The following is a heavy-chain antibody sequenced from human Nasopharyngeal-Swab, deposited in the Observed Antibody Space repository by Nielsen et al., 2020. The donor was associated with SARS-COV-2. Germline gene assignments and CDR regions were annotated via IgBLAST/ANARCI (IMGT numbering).Heavy chain of an antibody. D-gene: IGHD3-3*01. Sequence: ASVKVSCKASGYTFTSYAMNWVRQAPGQGLEWMGWINTNTGNPTYAQGFTGRFVFSLDTSVSTASLQISSLKAEDTAVYYCARGDYDFWSGWVSAFDIWGQGTMVTVSS. CDR2: INTNTGNP. V-gene: IGHV7-4-1*02. CDR1: GYTFTSYA. J-gene: IGHJ3*02. CDR3: ARGDYDFWSGWVSAFDI.